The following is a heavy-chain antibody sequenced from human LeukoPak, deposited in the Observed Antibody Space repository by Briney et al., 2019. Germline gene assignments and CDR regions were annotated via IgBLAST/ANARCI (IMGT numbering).Heavy chain of an antibody. CDR1: GDSINSCGYY. V-gene: IGHV4-31*03. CDR2: IYENGHI. D-gene: IGHD5-12*01. J-gene: IGHJ4*02. Sequence: SQTLSLTCTVSGDSINSCGYYWNWIRQHPGKGLEWIGYIYENGHIHYNPSLKSRVTISVDTENQFSLKLSSVTAADTAVYYCARVRSGYDLTFDYWGQGTLVTVSS. CDR3: ARVRSGYDLTFDY.